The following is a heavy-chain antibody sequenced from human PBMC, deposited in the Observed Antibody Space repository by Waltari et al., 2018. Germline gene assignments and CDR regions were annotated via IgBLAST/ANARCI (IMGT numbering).Heavy chain of an antibody. CDR1: GGSISSYY. J-gene: IGHJ3*02. V-gene: IGHV4-59*01. D-gene: IGHD2-21*02. CDR2: IYYSGST. CDR3: ARVGAYCGGDCYSRAFDI. Sequence: QVQLQESGPGLVKPSETLSLTCTVSGGSISSYYWSWLRQPPGKGLEWIGYIYYSGSTNYNPALKSRVTISVDTSKNQFSLKLSSVTAADTAVYYCARVGAYCGGDCYSRAFDIWGQGTMVTVSS.